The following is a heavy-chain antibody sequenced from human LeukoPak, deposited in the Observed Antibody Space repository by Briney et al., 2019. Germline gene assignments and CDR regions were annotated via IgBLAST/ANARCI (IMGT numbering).Heavy chain of an antibody. CDR3: AKERRRVDTEMVRSYYFEN. Sequence: GRSLRLACVGSAFSFSSSAMSWVRQTPGKGLEWVSSITGNGATTSYSDSVKGRFTISRDNSKNTLSLQMSSLRVEDTAVYFCAKERRRVDTEMVRSYYFENWGQGTLVTVSS. CDR2: ITGNGATT. D-gene: IGHD5-18*01. CDR1: AFSFSSSA. V-gene: IGHV3-23*01. J-gene: IGHJ4*02.